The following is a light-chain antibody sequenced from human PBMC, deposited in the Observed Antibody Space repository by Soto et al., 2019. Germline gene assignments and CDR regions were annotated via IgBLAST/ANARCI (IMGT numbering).Light chain of an antibody. CDR2: GAS. Sequence: EIGMTQSPATLSVSPGERATLSCRASQSVSSNLAWYQQKPGQAPRLLFYGASTRATGIPVRFSASGSGTEFTLTISSLQSEDFAVYYCQQYNDWPRGYSFGQGTKLEIK. V-gene: IGKV3-15*01. CDR1: QSVSSN. CDR3: QQYNDWPRGYS. J-gene: IGKJ2*01.